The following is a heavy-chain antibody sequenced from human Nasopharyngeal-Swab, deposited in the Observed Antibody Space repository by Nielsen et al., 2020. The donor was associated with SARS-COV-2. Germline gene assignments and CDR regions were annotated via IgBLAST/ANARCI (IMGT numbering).Heavy chain of an antibody. J-gene: IGHJ3*02. V-gene: IGHV4-34*01. CDR2: INHSGST. Sequence: SETLSLTCAVYGGSFSGYYWSWIRQPPGKGLEWIGEINHSGSTNYNPSLKSRVTISVDTSKNQFSLKLSSVTAADTAVYYCASMTTVGLLAFDIWGQGTMVTVSS. CDR1: GGSFSGYY. CDR3: ASMTTVGLLAFDI. D-gene: IGHD4-23*01.